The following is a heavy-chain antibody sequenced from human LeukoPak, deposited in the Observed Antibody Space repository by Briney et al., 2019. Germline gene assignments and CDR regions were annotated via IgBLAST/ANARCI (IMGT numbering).Heavy chain of an antibody. J-gene: IGHJ4*02. Sequence: GGSLRLSCAASGFTFSTYGMHWVRQAPGKRLEWVAHILFDGSNKNYADSLKGRLTTSRDNSKNTLYLQIDSLRAEDSAVYYCARDLSKGGYFDFWGQGTLVTVSS. CDR1: GFTFSTYG. CDR3: ARDLSKGGYFDF. D-gene: IGHD1-26*01. CDR2: ILFDGSNK. V-gene: IGHV3-33*01.